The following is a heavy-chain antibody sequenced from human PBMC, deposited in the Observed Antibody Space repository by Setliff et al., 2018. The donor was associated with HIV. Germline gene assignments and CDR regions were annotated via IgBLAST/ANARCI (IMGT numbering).Heavy chain of an antibody. D-gene: IGHD5-12*01. Sequence: GASVKVSCKTSGYKFNIFGVSWVRQAPGQGLEWMGWISNYNSNTEYAQKFQGRVTMTKDTSTSTAYMELRSLRPDDTAVYYCARGDGYRGNDAYYDSGMDVWGQGITVTVSS. J-gene: IGHJ6*02. CDR3: ARGDGYRGNDAYYDSGMDV. CDR1: GYKFNIFG. CDR2: ISNYNSNT. V-gene: IGHV1-18*01.